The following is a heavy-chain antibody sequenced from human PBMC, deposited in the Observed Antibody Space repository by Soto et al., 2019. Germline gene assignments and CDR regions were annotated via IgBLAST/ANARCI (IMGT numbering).Heavy chain of an antibody. CDR1: GFTFSSYA. J-gene: IGHJ4*02. CDR2: ISGSGGST. D-gene: IGHD3-22*01. V-gene: IGHV3-23*01. Sequence: PGGSLRLPCAASGFTFSSYANSWGRQAPGKGLEWVSAISGSGGSTYYADSVKGRFTISRDNSKNTLYLQMNSLRAEDTAVYYCAKGVIYDSSGYYWDFFDYWGQGSLVTVSS. CDR3: AKGVIYDSSGYYWDFFDY.